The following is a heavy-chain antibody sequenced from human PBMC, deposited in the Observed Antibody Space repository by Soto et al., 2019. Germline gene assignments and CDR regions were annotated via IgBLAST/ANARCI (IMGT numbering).Heavy chain of an antibody. CDR3: ARGGHVLVVTAALDY. CDR1: GDTFTDYY. CDR2: VNPSGGHT. D-gene: IGHD2-21*02. V-gene: IGHV1-46*01. J-gene: IGHJ4*02. Sequence: QVQLVQSGAEVKKPGASVKVSCKASGDTFTDYYIHWVRQAPGQGLEWMGTVNPSGGHTTYAHHFLVRMTMTRDTSTSTLYMDLTSLTSEYTAVYYCARGGHVLVVTAALDYWGQGTLVTVSS.